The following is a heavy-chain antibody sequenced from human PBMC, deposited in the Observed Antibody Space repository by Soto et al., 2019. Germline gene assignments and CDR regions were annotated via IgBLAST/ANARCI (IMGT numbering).Heavy chain of an antibody. CDR2: IIPIFDTA. Sequence: SVKVSCKASGGTFRSYSFSWVRQAPGQGLAWMGGIIPIFDTANNAQKFQGRVTITAAESNSTAYLELSSLRYDDTDVYYCASNPSVRFPYYGMDVWGQGTTVTVSS. D-gene: IGHD2-21*01. J-gene: IGHJ6*02. CDR3: ASNPSVRFPYYGMDV. CDR1: GGTFRSYS. V-gene: IGHV1-69*01.